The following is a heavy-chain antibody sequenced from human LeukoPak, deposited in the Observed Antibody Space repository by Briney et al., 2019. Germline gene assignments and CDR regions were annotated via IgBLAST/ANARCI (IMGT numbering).Heavy chain of an antibody. V-gene: IGHV1-69*05. CDR3: ARVNFGDPPGSYFDY. D-gene: IGHD3-10*01. Sequence: SVKVSCKAPGGTFSSYAISWVRQAPGQGLEWMGRIIPIFGTANYAQKFQGRVTITTDESTSTAYMELSSLRSEDTAVYYCARVNFGDPPGSYFDYWGQGTLVTVSS. CDR2: IIPIFGTA. CDR1: GGTFSSYA. J-gene: IGHJ4*02.